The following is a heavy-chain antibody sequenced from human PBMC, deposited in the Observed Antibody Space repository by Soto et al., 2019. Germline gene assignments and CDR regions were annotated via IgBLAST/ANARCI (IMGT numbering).Heavy chain of an antibody. CDR3: ARAPIVVVPAAQLYYYGMDV. CDR1: GGTFSSYA. V-gene: IGHV1-69*13. Sequence: GASVKVSCKASGGTFSSYAISWVRQAPGQGLEWMGGIIPIFGTANYAQKFQGRVTITADESTSTAYMELSSLRSEDTAVYYCARAPIVVVPAAQLYYYGMDVWGQGTTVTVSS. CDR2: IIPIFGTA. D-gene: IGHD2-2*01. J-gene: IGHJ6*02.